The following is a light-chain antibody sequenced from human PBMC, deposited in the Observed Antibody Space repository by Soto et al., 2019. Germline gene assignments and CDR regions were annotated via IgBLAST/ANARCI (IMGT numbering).Light chain of an antibody. CDR1: SSDVGSYNV. Sequence: QSALTQPASVSGSPGQSITISCTGTSSDVGSYNVVSWYQHNPGKAPKLMIYEGSKRPSGVSNRFSGSKSGNTASLTISGLQAEDEADYYCCSYAGTNTFVLFGGGTKLTVL. CDR3: CSYAGTNTFVL. CDR2: EGS. V-gene: IGLV2-23*03. J-gene: IGLJ2*01.